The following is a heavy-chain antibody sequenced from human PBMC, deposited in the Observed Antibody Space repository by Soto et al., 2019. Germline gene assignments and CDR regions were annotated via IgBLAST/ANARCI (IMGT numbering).Heavy chain of an antibody. V-gene: IGHV3-30*18. CDR1: GFTFNSYG. D-gene: IGHD2-15*01. Sequence: QVQLVESGGGVVQPEESLRLSCAASGFTFNSYGMHWVRQAPGKGLEWVAVISYDGSIRYYADSVKGRFTISRDNSKNTLYVQMNSLRADDMAVYYCANPYCSGGSCYPFKFRYWGQATLVSVSS. CDR2: ISYDGSIR. J-gene: IGHJ4*02. CDR3: ANPYCSGGSCYPFKFRY.